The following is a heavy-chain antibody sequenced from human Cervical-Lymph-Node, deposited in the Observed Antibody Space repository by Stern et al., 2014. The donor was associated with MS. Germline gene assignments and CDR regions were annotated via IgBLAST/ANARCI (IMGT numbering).Heavy chain of an antibody. CDR2: IGGGGKTI. J-gene: IGHJ4*02. CDR1: GFIFSTYS. CDR3: ARGRGVLYYFDC. D-gene: IGHD3-3*01. V-gene: IGHV3-48*02. Sequence: VQLMQSGGGLVQPGGSLRLSCAASGFIFSTYSMNWVRQAPGKGLEWVSYIGGGGKTICYADSVKGRFTISRDNAKNSLFLQMNSLRDEDTAVYYCARGRGVLYYFDCWGQGTLVTVSS.